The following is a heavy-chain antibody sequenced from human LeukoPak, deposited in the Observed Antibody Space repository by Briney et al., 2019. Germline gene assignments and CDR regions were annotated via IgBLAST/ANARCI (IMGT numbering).Heavy chain of an antibody. J-gene: IGHJ6*02. CDR3: ARQRNYKLELRNDYYYYGMDV. CDR2: INPNSGGT. Sequence: ASAKVSCKASGYTFTGYYMHWVRQAPGQGLEWMGWINPNSGGTNYAQKFQGRVTMTGDTSISTAYMELSRLRSDDTAVYYCARQRNYKLELRNDYYYYGMDVWGQGTTVTVSS. V-gene: IGHV1-2*02. CDR1: GYTFTGYY. D-gene: IGHD1-7*01.